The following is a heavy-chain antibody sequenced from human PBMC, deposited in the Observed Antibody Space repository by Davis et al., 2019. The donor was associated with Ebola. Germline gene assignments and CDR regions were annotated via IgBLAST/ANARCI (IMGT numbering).Heavy chain of an antibody. J-gene: IGHJ4*02. V-gene: IGHV3-64*02. CDR1: GFTFSSYA. CDR2: ISSNGGST. Sequence: GESLKISCAASGFTFSSYAMHWVRQAPGKGLEYVSAISSNGGSTYYADSVKGRITISRDKSKNTLYLQMGSLRAEDMAVYYCARDDRGGTFDYWGQGTLVTVSS. D-gene: IGHD1-26*01. CDR3: ARDDRGGTFDY.